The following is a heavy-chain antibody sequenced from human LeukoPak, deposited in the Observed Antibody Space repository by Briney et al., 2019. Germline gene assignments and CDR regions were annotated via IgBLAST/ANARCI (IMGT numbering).Heavy chain of an antibody. Sequence: SETLSLTCTVSGGSISSYYWSWLRQPPGKGLEWIGYIYYSGSTNYNPSLKSRVTISVDTSKNQFSLKLSSVTAADTAVYYCARPSGYYDSSDAFDIWGQGTMVTVPS. V-gene: IGHV4-59*08. D-gene: IGHD3-22*01. CDR1: GGSISSYY. J-gene: IGHJ3*02. CDR2: IYYSGST. CDR3: ARPSGYYDSSDAFDI.